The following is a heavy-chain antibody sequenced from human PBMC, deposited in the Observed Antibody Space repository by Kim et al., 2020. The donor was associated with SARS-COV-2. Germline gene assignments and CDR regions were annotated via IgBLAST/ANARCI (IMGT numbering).Heavy chain of an antibody. CDR3: TREFAGSGAFHDF. Sequence: GGSLRLSCAASGFTFSSHSMHWVRQAPGKGLEWVSVMSRDGRIQHYVDSVKGRVTISRDNSKSALYLQMNSLRPEDTAMYYCTREFAGSGAFHDFWGQGTLVTVSS. V-gene: IGHV3-30*04. CDR2: MSRDGRIQ. CDR1: GFTFSSHS. J-gene: IGHJ4*02. D-gene: IGHD3-10*01.